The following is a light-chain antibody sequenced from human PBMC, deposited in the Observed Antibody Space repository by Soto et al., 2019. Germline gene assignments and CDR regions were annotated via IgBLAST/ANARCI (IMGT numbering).Light chain of an antibody. CDR2: AAS. J-gene: IGKJ2*01. Sequence: EIVLTQSPGTLSLSPGERATLSCRASQNVGRNYVAWYQQKPGQAPRLLIFAASGRVTGIPDRFSGSGSGTDFTLTITRLEPEDFALYLCQQYGSSPPYTVGQGTTLEIK. CDR1: QNVGRNY. CDR3: QQYGSSPPYT. V-gene: IGKV3-20*01.